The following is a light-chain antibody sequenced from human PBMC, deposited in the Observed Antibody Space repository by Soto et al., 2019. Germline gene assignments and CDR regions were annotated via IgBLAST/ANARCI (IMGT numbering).Light chain of an antibody. J-gene: IGKJ3*01. Sequence: DIQITQSPSSLSASVGERVTMTCRASQDIRNYVAWYQQKPGEVPKLLIYAASTLQSGVPARFSGGGFGTDFTLTISSLRPEDVATYYCQRYHSALLTFGPGTKVDLK. CDR2: AAS. V-gene: IGKV1-27*01. CDR1: QDIRNY. CDR3: QRYHSALLT.